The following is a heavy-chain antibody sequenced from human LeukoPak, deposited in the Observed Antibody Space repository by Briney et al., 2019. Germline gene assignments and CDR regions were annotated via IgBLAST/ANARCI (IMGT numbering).Heavy chain of an antibody. J-gene: IGHJ4*02. D-gene: IGHD3-9*01. CDR1: GYTFTGYY. V-gene: IGHV1-2*02. CDR3: ARSPHILTGENFDF. CDR2: INPNSGGT. Sequence: ASVKVSCKASGYTFTGYYMHWVRQAPGQGLEWMGWINPNSGGTNYAQKFQGRVTMTRDTSITTAYMELSRLRSDDTAVFYCARSPHILTGENFDFWGQGTLVTVSS.